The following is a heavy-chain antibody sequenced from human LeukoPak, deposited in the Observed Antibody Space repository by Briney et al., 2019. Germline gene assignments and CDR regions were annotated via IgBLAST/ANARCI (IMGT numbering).Heavy chain of an antibody. Sequence: GGSLRLSCAASGFTFSSYAMSWVRQAPGKGLEWVSNIAGSGGSTNYADSVKGRFTISRDNSKNTVYLQMNSLRAEDTAVYYCAKRGITATKEFDCWGQGTLVTVSS. J-gene: IGHJ4*02. V-gene: IGHV3-23*01. CDR3: AKRGITATKEFDC. CDR1: GFTFSSYA. CDR2: IAGSGGST. D-gene: IGHD1-7*01.